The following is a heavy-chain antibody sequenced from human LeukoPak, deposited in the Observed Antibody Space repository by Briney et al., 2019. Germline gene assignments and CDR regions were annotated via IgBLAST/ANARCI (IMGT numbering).Heavy chain of an antibody. Sequence: ASVKVSCKASGYTFTSYDINWVRQATGQGLEWMGWMNPNSGNTGYAQKFQGRVTMTRNTSISTAYMELSSLRSDDTAVYYCARDLKMGYSGGRYSWGTGSSNDYWGQGTLVTVSS. J-gene: IGHJ4*02. V-gene: IGHV1-8*01. CDR2: MNPNSGNT. CDR3: ARDLKMGYSGGRYSWGTGSSNDY. CDR1: GYTFTSYD. D-gene: IGHD6-19*01.